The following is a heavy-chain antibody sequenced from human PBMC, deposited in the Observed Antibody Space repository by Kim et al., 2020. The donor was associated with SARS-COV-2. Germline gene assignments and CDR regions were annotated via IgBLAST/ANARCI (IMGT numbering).Heavy chain of an antibody. V-gene: IGHV3-7*01. CDR2: IKQDGSEK. Sequence: GGSLRLSCAASGFTFSSYWMSWVRQAPGKGLEWVANIKQDGSEKYYVDSVKGRFTISRDNAKNSLYLQMNSLRAEDTAVYYCARDHRSSDYYASGPELYFDYWGQGTLVTVSS. D-gene: IGHD3-10*01. CDR1: GFTFSSYW. J-gene: IGHJ4*02. CDR3: ARDHRSSDYYASGPELYFDY.